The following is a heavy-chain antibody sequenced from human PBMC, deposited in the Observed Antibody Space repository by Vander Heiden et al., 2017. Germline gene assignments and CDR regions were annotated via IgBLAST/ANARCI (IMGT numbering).Heavy chain of an antibody. Sequence: QVQLVESGGGVVQPGRPLRLSCPASGFTFSSYAMHWVRQAPGKGLEWVAVISYDGSNKYYADSVKGRFTISRDNSKNTLYLQMNSLRAEDTAVYYCARDLYGDYPTGIYYYYGMDVWGQGTTVTVSS. V-gene: IGHV3-30-3*01. CDR2: ISYDGSNK. CDR3: ARDLYGDYPTGIYYYYGMDV. D-gene: IGHD4-17*01. J-gene: IGHJ6*02. CDR1: GFTFSSYA.